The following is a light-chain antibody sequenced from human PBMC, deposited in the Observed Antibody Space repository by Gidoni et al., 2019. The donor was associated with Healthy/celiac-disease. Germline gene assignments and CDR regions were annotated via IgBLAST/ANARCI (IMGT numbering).Light chain of an antibody. CDR2: LGS. J-gene: IGKJ3*01. CDR1: QSLLHSNGYNY. Sequence: DIVMTQSPISLPVTPGEPASISCRSSQSLLHSNGYNYLDWYLQKPGQSPQLLIYLGSNRASGVPDRFSGSGSGTDFTLKISRVEAEDVGVYYCMQALQTRTFGPGTKVDIK. V-gene: IGKV2-28*01. CDR3: MQALQTRT.